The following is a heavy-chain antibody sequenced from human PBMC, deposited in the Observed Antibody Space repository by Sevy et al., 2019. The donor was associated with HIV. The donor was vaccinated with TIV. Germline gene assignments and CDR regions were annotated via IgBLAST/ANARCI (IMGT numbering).Heavy chain of an antibody. Sequence: ASVKVSCKACGGIFSSYAISWVRQAPGQGLEWMGGIIPIFGTVNYAQKFQGRVTITADKSTSTAYMELSSLRSEDTAVYYCASDYHYDNSGYLRPDDIWGQGTMVTVSS. CDR1: GGIFSSYA. D-gene: IGHD3-22*01. J-gene: IGHJ3*02. V-gene: IGHV1-69*06. CDR3: ASDYHYDNSGYLRPDDI. CDR2: IIPIFGTV.